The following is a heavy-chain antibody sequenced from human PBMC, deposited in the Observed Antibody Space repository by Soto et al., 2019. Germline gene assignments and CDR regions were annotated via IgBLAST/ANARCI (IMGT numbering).Heavy chain of an antibody. D-gene: IGHD5-18*01. CDR3: ARGGRIVDTGIGYYYYHAMDV. CDR1: GYTFTSYY. V-gene: IGHV1-46*01. CDR2: FNPTGDTA. J-gene: IGHJ6*02. Sequence: ASVKVPCKASGYTFTSYYIHWARQAPGQGLEWMGIFNPTGDTASYAQKLQGRVTMTRDTSTGTAYMELGSLRSEDTAVYYCARGGRIVDTGIGYYYYHAMDVWGQGTTVTVSS.